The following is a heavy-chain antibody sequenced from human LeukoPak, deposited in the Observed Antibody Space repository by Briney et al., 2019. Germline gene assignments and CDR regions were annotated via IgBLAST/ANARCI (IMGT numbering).Heavy chain of an antibody. D-gene: IGHD1-1*01. CDR3: ARSGTTGFDY. Sequence: PSETLSLTCTVSGGSISSHYWSWVRQPPGKGLEWIGYIYYSGSTNYNPSLKSRVTISLDTSKNQFSLKLSSVTAADTAVYYCARSGTTGFDYWGQGTLVTVSS. CDR1: GGSISSHY. CDR2: IYYSGST. J-gene: IGHJ4*02. V-gene: IGHV4-59*11.